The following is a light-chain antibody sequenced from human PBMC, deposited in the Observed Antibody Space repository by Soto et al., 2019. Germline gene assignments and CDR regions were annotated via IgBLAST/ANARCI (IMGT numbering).Light chain of an antibody. V-gene: IGKV2-28*01. CDR3: MQSLQPLWS. Sequence: DIVMTQSPLSLPVTPGEPASISCRSSQSLLFSNGYIYWDWYLQKPGQSPQFFISVGSDRASGVPDRFSGSGSGEDFNLRISRVEAADVGVYYCMQSLQPLWSFGQGTNVDIK. J-gene: IGKJ1*01. CDR1: QSLLFSNGYIY. CDR2: VGS.